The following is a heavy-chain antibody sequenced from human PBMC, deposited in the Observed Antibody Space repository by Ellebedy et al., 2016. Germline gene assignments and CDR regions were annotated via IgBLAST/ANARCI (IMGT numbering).Heavy chain of an antibody. CDR3: ARAGDGYNGRVISGMGY. CDR2: ISPDGNGE. V-gene: IGHV3-30*03. CDR1: GFTFTHYG. Sequence: GESLKISXAASGFTFTHYGIHWVRQAPGKGLEWVAAISPDGNGENYSGSVMGRFTISRDNSKNTLYLQMNSLRAEDTAVYYCARAGDGYNGRVISGMGYWGQGTLVTVSS. J-gene: IGHJ4*02. D-gene: IGHD5-24*01.